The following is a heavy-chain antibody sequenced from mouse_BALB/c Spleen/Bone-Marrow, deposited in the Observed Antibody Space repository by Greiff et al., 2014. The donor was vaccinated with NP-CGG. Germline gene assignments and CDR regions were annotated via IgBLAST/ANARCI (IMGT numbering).Heavy chain of an antibody. Sequence: VQLKESGGGLVKPGESLKFSCAASGITVSSYTMSWVRQTQEKRLEWVASITGGGTTYYPDSVKGRFTISRDNARNILYLQVCSLRADDTAIYYCARHYSYFDAMDYWGQGTSVTVSS. CDR2: ITGGGTT. J-gene: IGHJ4*01. V-gene: IGHV5-6-5*01. CDR3: ARHYSYFDAMDY. CDR1: GITVSSYT. D-gene: IGHD1-2*01.